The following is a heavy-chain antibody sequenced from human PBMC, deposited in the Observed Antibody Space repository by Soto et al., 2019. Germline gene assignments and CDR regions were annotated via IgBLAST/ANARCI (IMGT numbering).Heavy chain of an antibody. CDR1: GGSISSGGYS. J-gene: IGHJ4*02. D-gene: IGHD3-22*01. Sequence: TLSLTCAVSGGSISSGGYSWSWIRQPPGKGLEWIGYIYHGGSTYYNPSLKSRVTISVDRSKNQFSLKLSSVTAADTAVYYCASHYSDSSGYYYTDYWGQGTLVTVSS. CDR3: ASHYSDSSGYYYTDY. V-gene: IGHV4-30-2*01. CDR2: IYHGGST.